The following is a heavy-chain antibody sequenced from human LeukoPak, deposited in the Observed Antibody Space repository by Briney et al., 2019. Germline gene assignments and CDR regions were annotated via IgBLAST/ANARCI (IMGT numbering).Heavy chain of an antibody. CDR3: AKVKGSEGYCSITSCLADY. D-gene: IGHD2-2*01. V-gene: IGHV3-23*01. Sequence: GGSLRLSGAVSGFTFSSYGMTWVRQAPGKGLEWVSAISSSGGNTYYADSVKGRFTISRDNSKNTLYLQLNSLRSEATAVYYCAKVKGSEGYCSITSCLADYWGQGTLVTVSS. J-gene: IGHJ4*02. CDR2: ISSSGGNT. CDR1: GFTFSSYG.